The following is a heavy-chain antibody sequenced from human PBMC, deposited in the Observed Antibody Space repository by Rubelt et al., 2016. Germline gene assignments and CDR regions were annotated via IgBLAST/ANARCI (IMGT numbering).Heavy chain of an antibody. CDR3: ARDSTAMSYYYYYYGMDV. D-gene: IGHD5-18*01. CDR2: ISYDGSNK. V-gene: IGHV3-30*04. J-gene: IGHJ6*02. Sequence: QVQLVESGGGVVQPGRSLRLSCAASGFTSSSYAMHWVRQAPGKGLEWVAVISYDGSNKYYADSVKGRFTISRDNSKNTLYLQMNSLRAEDTAVYYCARDSTAMSYYYYYYGMDVWGQGTTVTVS. CDR1: GFTSSSYA.